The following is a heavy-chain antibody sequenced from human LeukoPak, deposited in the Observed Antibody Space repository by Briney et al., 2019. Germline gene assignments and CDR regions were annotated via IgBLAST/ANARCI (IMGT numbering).Heavy chain of an antibody. Sequence: TGGSLRLSCAASEFTVSSTYMSWVRQTPGKGLEWVSVIYSGGSTDYADSVKGRFTISRDNSKNSLYLQMNSLRAEDTAVYYCARDGGTPPYYFDYWGQGTLVTVSS. J-gene: IGHJ4*02. V-gene: IGHV3-66*01. D-gene: IGHD3-16*01. CDR3: ARDGGTPPYYFDY. CDR1: EFTVSSTY. CDR2: IYSGGST.